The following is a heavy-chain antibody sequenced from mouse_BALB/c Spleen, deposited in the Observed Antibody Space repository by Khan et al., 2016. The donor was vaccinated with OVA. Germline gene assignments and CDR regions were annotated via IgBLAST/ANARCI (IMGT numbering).Heavy chain of an antibody. Sequence: VQLQQSGAELAKPGASVKMSCTASGYTFTAYWMHWLKQRPGQGLEWIGYINPSTVYTEYNQNFKDKATLTADESSRTAYMQLNSLTSEDSAVYYCARRGLYCIFSYWGQGTLVTVSA. J-gene: IGHJ3*01. CDR3: ARRGLYCIFSY. D-gene: IGHD1-3*01. V-gene: IGHV1-7*01. CDR2: INPSTVYT. CDR1: GYTFTAYW.